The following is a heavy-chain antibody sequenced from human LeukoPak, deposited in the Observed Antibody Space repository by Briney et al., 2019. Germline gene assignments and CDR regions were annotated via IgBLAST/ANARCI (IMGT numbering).Heavy chain of an antibody. Sequence: GGSLRLSCAASGFSFGSYSMNWVRQAPGKGLEWVSYISNSDSTVYYADSVKGRFTISRDNAKLSLFLQMNTLRDEDTAVYYCARDAAAIGTYWYFDLWGRGTLVTVSS. CDR1: GFSFGSYS. D-gene: IGHD6-13*01. CDR2: ISNSDSTV. CDR3: ARDAAAIGTYWYFDL. J-gene: IGHJ2*01. V-gene: IGHV3-48*02.